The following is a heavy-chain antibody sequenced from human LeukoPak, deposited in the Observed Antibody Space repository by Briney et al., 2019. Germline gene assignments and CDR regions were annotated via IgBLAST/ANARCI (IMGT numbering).Heavy chain of an antibody. D-gene: IGHD2-2*01. CDR2: IYTSGST. V-gene: IGHV4-4*07. CDR1: GGSISSYY. J-gene: IGHJ6*02. Sequence: SETLSLTCTVSGGSISSYYWSWIRQPAGKGLEWIGRIYTSGSTNYNPSLKSRVTMSVDTSKKQFSLKLSSVTAADTAVYYCARPSRRSYYYGMDVWGQGTTVTVSS. CDR3: ARPSRRSYYYGMDV.